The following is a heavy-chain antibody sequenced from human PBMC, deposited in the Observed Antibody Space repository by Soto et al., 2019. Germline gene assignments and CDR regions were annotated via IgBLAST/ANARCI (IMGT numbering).Heavy chain of an antibody. V-gene: IGHV1-3*01. Sequence: GASVKVSCKASGYTFTSYAMHWVRQAPGQRLEWMGWINAGNGSTKYAQKFQGRVTMTRDTSTSTVYMELSSLRSEDTAVYYCARQVVGASRGDYYGMDVWGQGTTVTVSS. CDR3: ARQVVGASRGDYYGMDV. CDR2: INAGNGST. D-gene: IGHD1-26*01. J-gene: IGHJ6*02. CDR1: GYTFTSYA.